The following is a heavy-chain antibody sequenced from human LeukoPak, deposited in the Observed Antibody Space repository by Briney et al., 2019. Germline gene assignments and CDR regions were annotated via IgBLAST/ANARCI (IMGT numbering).Heavy chain of an antibody. CDR1: GGSISSSSYY. CDR2: IYYSGST. CDR3: ARIQSPLIYYYDSSAKGY. Sequence: SETLSLTCTVSGGSISSSSYYWGWIRQPPGKGLEWIGSIYYSGSTYYNPSLKSRVTISVDTSKNQFSLKLSSVTAAETAVYYCARIQSPLIYYYDSSAKGYWGQGTLVTVSS. D-gene: IGHD3-22*01. V-gene: IGHV4-39*07. J-gene: IGHJ4*02.